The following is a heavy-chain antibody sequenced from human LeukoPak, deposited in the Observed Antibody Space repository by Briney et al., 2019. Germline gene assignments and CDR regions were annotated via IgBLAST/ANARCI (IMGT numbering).Heavy chain of an antibody. J-gene: IGHJ4*02. CDR3: ARERSGGSGLRN. V-gene: IGHV3-21*01. Sequence: GGSLRPSCAASGFTFSSYTMNWVRQAPGKGLEWVSSISSSSSYIYYADSVKGRFTISRDNAKNSLYLQMNSLRAEDTAVYYCARERSGGSGLRNWGQGTLVTVSS. D-gene: IGHD6-19*01. CDR2: ISSSSSYI. CDR1: GFTFSSYT.